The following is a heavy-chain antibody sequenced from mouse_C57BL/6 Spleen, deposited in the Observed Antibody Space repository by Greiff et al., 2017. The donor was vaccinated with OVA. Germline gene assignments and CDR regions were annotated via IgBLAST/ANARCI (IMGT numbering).Heavy chain of an antibody. Sequence: EVQVVESGGGLVKPGGSLKLSCAASGFTFSDYGMHWVRQAPEKGLEWVAYISSGSSTIYYADTVKGRFTITRDNAKNTLFLQMTSLRSEDTAMYYCARVRNLDYDDYAMDYWGQGTSVTVAS. CDR2: ISSGSSTI. CDR1: GFTFSDYG. CDR3: ARVRNLDYDDYAMDY. J-gene: IGHJ4*01. D-gene: IGHD2-4*01. V-gene: IGHV5-17*01.